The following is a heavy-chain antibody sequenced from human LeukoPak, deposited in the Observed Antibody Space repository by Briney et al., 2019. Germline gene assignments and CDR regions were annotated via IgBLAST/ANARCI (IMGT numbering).Heavy chain of an antibody. CDR1: GFPFSNSW. Sequence: GGSLRLSCAVSGFPFSNSWMYWVRQAAGKGLEGVANIKGDGSGISYVDTVKGRFIISRDNARNSLYLQMNSLRVEDTAVYFCAGGNSMDVWGKGTAVTVSS. D-gene: IGHD1/OR15-1a*01. V-gene: IGHV3-7*03. CDR3: AGGNSMDV. J-gene: IGHJ6*04. CDR2: IKGDGSGI.